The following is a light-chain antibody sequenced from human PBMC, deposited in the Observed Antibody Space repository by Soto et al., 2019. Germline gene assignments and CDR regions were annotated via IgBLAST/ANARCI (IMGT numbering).Light chain of an antibody. V-gene: IGKV3-20*01. CDR1: QTVNRNY. J-gene: IGKJ1*01. CDR3: QQYIDSPRT. CDR2: GVS. Sequence: EIILTQSPGTLALSPGDGATLSCRASQTVNRNYLAWYHQRPGQPPRLLIYGVSNRASGVPDRFSGDGSGTEFNLTIGRLDPDDFGVYYCQQYIDSPRTFGQGTRVEVK.